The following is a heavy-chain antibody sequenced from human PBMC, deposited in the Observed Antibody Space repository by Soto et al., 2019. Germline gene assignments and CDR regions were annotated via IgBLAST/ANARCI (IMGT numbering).Heavy chain of an antibody. J-gene: IGHJ4*02. V-gene: IGHV4-34*01. CDR2: INHSGST. Sequence: SETLSLTCAVYGGSFSGYYWSWIRQPPGKGLEWIGEINHSGSTNYNPSLKSRVTISVDTSKNQFSLKLSSVTAADTAVYYCARGPYYDILTGYNNYFDYWGQGTLVTVSS. D-gene: IGHD3-9*01. CDR3: ARGPYYDILTGYNNYFDY. CDR1: GGSFSGYY.